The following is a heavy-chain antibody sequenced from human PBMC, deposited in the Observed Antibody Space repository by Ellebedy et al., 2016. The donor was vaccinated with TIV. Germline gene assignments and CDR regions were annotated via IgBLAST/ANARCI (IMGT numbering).Heavy chain of an antibody. J-gene: IGHJ4*02. D-gene: IGHD6-13*01. CDR2: IRYDGSNK. CDR3: AKDFIAAAGPPDY. CDR1: GFTFSSYG. V-gene: IGHV3-30*02. Sequence: PGGSLRLSCAASGFTFSSYGMHWVRQAPGKGLEWVACIRYDGSNKYYADSVKGRFTIARDNSKNTLYLQMNSLRAEDTAVYYCAKDFIAAAGPPDYWGQGTLVTVSS.